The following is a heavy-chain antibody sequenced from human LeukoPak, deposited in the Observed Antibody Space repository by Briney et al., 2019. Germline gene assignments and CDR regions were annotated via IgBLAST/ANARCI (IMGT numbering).Heavy chain of an antibody. Sequence: SETLSLTCTVSGASFSSSTYYWGWIRQPPGKGLEWFGSIYYSGSTYYNPSLKSRVTMSVDTSKNQFSLKLSSVTAADTAVYYCARHAGGISATGTRPFDYWGQGTLVTVSS. V-gene: IGHV4-39*01. CDR1: GASFSSSTYY. J-gene: IGHJ4*02. CDR2: IYYSGST. D-gene: IGHD6-13*01. CDR3: ARHAGGISATGTRPFDY.